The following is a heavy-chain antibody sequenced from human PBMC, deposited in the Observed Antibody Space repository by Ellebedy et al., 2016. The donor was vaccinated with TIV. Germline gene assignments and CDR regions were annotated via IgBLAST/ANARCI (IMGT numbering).Heavy chain of an antibody. CDR1: GGSISSYY. Sequence: SETLSLTCTVSGGSISSYYWSWIRQPAGKGLEWIGRIYTSGSTNYNPSLKSRVTMSVDTSKNQFSLKLSSVTAADTAMYYCARTYSARGWFDPWGQGTLVTVSS. CDR3: ARTYSARGWFDP. CDR2: IYTSGST. D-gene: IGHD6-13*01. J-gene: IGHJ5*02. V-gene: IGHV4-4*07.